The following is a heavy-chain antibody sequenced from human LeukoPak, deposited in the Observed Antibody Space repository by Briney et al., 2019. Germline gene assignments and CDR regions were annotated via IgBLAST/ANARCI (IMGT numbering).Heavy chain of an antibody. D-gene: IGHD6-19*01. CDR3: AKSPIPGIAVTGRYFDY. J-gene: IGHJ4*02. CDR1: GFTFSSYA. CDR2: ISGSGGTT. V-gene: IGHV3-23*01. Sequence: GGSLRLSCAASGFTFSSYAMSWVRQAPGKGLEWVSGISGSGGTTYYADSVKGPFTISRDNSKNTLYLRMNSLRAEDTAVYYCAKSPIPGIAVTGRYFDYWGQGTLVTVSS.